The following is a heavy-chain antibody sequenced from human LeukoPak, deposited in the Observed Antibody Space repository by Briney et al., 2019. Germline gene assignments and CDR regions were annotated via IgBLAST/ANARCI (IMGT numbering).Heavy chain of an antibody. Sequence: SETLSLTCTVSGGSISSGGYYWSWIRQHPGTGLEWIGYIYYSGSTYYNPSLKSRVTISVDTSKNQFSLKLSPVTAADTAVYYCASKRGKYSSFGDWGQGTLVTVSS. CDR1: GGSISSGGYY. V-gene: IGHV4-31*03. D-gene: IGHD6-6*01. CDR3: ASKRGKYSSFGD. CDR2: IYYSGST. J-gene: IGHJ4*02.